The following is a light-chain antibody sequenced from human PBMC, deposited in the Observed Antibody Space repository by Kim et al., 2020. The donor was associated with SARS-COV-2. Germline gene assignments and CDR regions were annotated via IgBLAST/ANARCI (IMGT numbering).Light chain of an antibody. CDR2: DVS. CDR3: SSYTSSSTLYV. J-gene: IGLJ1*01. Sequence: QSITISCTGTSSDVGGYDYVSWYQQHPGKAPKLMIYDVSNRPSGVSNRFSGSKSGNSGSRTISGLQAEDEADYYCSSYTSSSTLYVFGTGTKVTVL. CDR1: SSDVGGYDY. V-gene: IGLV2-14*04.